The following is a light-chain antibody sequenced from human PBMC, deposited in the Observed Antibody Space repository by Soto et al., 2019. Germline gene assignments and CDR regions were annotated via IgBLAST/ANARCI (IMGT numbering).Light chain of an antibody. Sequence: QTVVTQEPSLIVSPGGTVTLTCASNTGAVTSANYPNWYQQKPGQPPRALIYNADNKHSWTPARVSGSLLGGKAALTLSAVQPEDGADYYCLLYFGGSQLVFGGGTKLTVL. CDR3: LLYFGGSQLV. V-gene: IGLV7-43*01. J-gene: IGLJ3*02. CDR2: NAD. CDR1: TGAVTSANY.